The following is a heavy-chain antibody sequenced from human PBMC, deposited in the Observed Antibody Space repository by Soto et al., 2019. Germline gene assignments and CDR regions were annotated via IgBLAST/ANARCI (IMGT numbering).Heavy chain of an antibody. CDR1: GFTFRRYT. J-gene: IGHJ4*02. Sequence: GGSLRLSCVASGFTFRRYTMNWVRQAPGKGLEWVSAIRGFSPYTFYADSVQGRVTVSSDRSDNTLFLQMTSLKAEDTAVYFCAKRDGRDSRSNAFFYDHWGRGILVTVSS. V-gene: IGHV3-21*04. CDR2: IRGFSPYT. CDR3: AKRDGRDSRSNAFFYDH. D-gene: IGHD2-21*02.